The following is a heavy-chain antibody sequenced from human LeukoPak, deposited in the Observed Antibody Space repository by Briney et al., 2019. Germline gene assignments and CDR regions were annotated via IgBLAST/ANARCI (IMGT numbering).Heavy chain of an antibody. Sequence: SETLSLTCTVSGDSISRYYWSWIRQPAGKGLEWIGRIYTSGSTNYNPSLKSRVTISVDTSKNQFSLKLSSVTAADTAVYYCARVPRYCSSTSCYPDAFDIWGQGTMVTVSS. D-gene: IGHD2-2*01. CDR3: ARVPRYCSSTSCYPDAFDI. CDR1: GDSISRYY. V-gene: IGHV4-4*07. J-gene: IGHJ3*02. CDR2: IYTSGST.